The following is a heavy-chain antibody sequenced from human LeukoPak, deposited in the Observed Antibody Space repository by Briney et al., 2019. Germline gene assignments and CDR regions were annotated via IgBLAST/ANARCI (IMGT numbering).Heavy chain of an antibody. CDR3: ARSYCSSTSCYQGY. J-gene: IGHJ4*02. CDR2: IYSGGST. Sequence: PGGSLRLSCAASGFTVSSNYMSWVRQAPGKGLEWVSVIYSGGSTYYADSVKGRFTISRDNSKNTLYLQTNSLRAEDTAVYYCARSYCSSTSCYQGYWGQGTLVTVSS. V-gene: IGHV3-53*01. D-gene: IGHD2-2*01. CDR1: GFTVSSNY.